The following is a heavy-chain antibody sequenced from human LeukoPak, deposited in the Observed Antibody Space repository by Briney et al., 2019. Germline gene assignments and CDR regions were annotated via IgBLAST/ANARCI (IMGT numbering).Heavy chain of an antibody. J-gene: IGHJ4*02. V-gene: IGHV4-59*01. Sequence: PSETLSLTCTVSGGSISSYYWSWIRQPPGKGLEWIGYIYYSGSTNYNPSLKSRVTISVDTSKNQFSLKLSSVTAADTAVYYCARAPEGGSLDYWGQGTLVTVSS. CDR2: IYYSGST. CDR3: ARAPEGGSLDY. D-gene: IGHD1-26*01. CDR1: GGSISSYY.